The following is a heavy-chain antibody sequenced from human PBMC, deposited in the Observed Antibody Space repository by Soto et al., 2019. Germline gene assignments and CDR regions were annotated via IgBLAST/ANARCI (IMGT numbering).Heavy chain of an antibody. V-gene: IGHV3-23*01. Sequence: EVQLLESGGGLVQPGGSLRLSCAASGFTFSRSEMSWVRQAPGKGLEWVSAINGGRTFYGDSVEGRFTVSRDDSKDTLYLQMNSLRVDDTAIYYCATHGWDLWGQGTLVTVSS. J-gene: IGHJ5*02. CDR2: INGGRT. CDR3: ATHGWDL. D-gene: IGHD6-19*01. CDR1: GFTFSRSE.